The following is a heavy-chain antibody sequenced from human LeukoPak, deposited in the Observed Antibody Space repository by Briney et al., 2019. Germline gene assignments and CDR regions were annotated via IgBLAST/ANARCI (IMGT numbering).Heavy chain of an antibody. CDR3: ARNTVGSEDDY. J-gene: IGHJ4*02. V-gene: IGHV1-8*01. CDR1: GYTFTSYD. CDR2: MNPNSGNT. Sequence: ASVKVSCKASGYTFTSYDINWVRQATGQGLEWMGWMNPNSGNTGYAQKFQGRVTMTRNTSISTAYMELRSLRSDDTAVYYCARNTVGSEDDYWGQGTLVTVSS. D-gene: IGHD4-11*01.